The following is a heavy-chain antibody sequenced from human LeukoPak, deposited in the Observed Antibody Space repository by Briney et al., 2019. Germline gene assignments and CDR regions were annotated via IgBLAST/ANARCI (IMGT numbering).Heavy chain of an antibody. CDR2: IHYSGST. V-gene: IGHV4-39*02. D-gene: IGHD6-13*01. CDR3: ARLGGSSWYVSYYYYYYMDV. CDR1: GGPISSSSYY. Sequence: SETLSLTCTVSGGPISSSSYYWGWIRQPPGKGLEWIGSIHYSGSTYYNPSLKSRVTISVDTSKSHLSLKLSSVTAADTAVYYCARLGGSSWYVSYYYYYYMDVWGKGTTVTISS. J-gene: IGHJ6*03.